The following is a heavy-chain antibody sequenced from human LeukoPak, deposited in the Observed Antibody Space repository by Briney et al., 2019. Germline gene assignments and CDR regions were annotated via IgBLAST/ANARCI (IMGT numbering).Heavy chain of an antibody. J-gene: IGHJ6*02. V-gene: IGHV4-59*01. CDR1: GGSISSYY. CDR2: IYYSGST. CDR3: ARDRGIGIAVAGTHHYYGMDV. D-gene: IGHD6-19*01. Sequence: SETLSLTCTVSGGSISSYYWSWIRQPPGKGLEWIGYIYYSGSTNYNPSLKSRVTISVDTSKNQFSLKLSSVTAADTAVYYCARDRGIGIAVAGTHHYYGMDVWGQGTTVTVSS.